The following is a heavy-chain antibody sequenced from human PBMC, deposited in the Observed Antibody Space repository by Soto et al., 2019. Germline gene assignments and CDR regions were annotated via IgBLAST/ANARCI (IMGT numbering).Heavy chain of an antibody. D-gene: IGHD3-10*01. CDR1: GFTFSRYA. CDR2: ISGSGGST. J-gene: IGHJ1*01. Sequence: GGSLRHSCATSGFTFSRYAMSWVRQAPGKGLEWVSLISGSGGSTYYADSVKGRFTISRDNSKNTLYLQMNSLRAEDTAVYYCAKVLVAGSYNNCIDDRGQGTVLTVSS. CDR3: AKVLVAGSYNNCIDD. V-gene: IGHV3-23*01.